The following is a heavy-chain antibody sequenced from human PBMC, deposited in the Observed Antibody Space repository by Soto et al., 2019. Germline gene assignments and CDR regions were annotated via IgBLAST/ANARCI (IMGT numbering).Heavy chain of an antibody. Sequence: GGSLRLSSAASGFTGSSNHMTWVRQAPGRGPEWVSTIYYSGNTYYADSVKGRFTISRDNSKNMLYLQMNSLRAEDTAVYYCARGVDRAKVGYWGQGTLVTVSS. CDR1: GFTGSSNH. V-gene: IGHV3-53*01. CDR2: IYYSGNT. CDR3: ARGVDRAKVGY. J-gene: IGHJ4*02. D-gene: IGHD5-18*01.